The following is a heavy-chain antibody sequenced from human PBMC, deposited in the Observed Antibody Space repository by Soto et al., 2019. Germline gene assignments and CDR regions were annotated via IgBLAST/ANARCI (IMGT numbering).Heavy chain of an antibody. V-gene: IGHV4-59*08. J-gene: IGHJ3*01. Sequence: PSETLSLTCTVSGGSISSYYWSWIRQPPGKGLEWIGYIYYSGTTNYNPSLKSRVTISVDTSKNQFSLKLSSVTAADTAVYYCARVWGYAFDFWGQGTMVTVSS. CDR2: IYYSGTT. CDR1: GGSISSYY. CDR3: ARVWGYAFDF. D-gene: IGHD7-27*01.